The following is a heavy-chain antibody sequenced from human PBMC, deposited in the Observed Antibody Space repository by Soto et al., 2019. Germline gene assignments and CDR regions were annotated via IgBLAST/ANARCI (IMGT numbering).Heavy chain of an antibody. V-gene: IGHV1-3*01. CDR1: GYTFTSYA. Sequence: QVQLVQSGAEVKKPGASVKVSCKASGYTFTSYAMHWVRQAPGQRLEWMGWINAGNGNTKYSQKFQGRVTITRDTSASKAYMELSSLRSEDTAVYYCARSTGSGSKIDYWGQGTLVTVSS. CDR3: ARSTGSGSKIDY. D-gene: IGHD1-26*01. CDR2: INAGNGNT. J-gene: IGHJ4*02.